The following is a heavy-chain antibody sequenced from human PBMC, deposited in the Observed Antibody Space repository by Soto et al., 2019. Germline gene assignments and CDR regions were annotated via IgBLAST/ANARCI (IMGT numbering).Heavy chain of an antibody. D-gene: IGHD3-10*01. CDR2: IRGFSPYT. V-gene: IGHV3-21*01. Sequence: GGSLRLSCISSGFTFRTYTMNWVRQAPGKGLEWVSGIRGFSPYTFYAESVRGRFTISRDNAKNSLFLQMDSLRAEDAAVYYCARDRGYDAHDYYYNAMDVWGQGTTVTVSS. CDR3: ARDRGYDAHDYYYNAMDV. J-gene: IGHJ6*02. CDR1: GFTFRTYT.